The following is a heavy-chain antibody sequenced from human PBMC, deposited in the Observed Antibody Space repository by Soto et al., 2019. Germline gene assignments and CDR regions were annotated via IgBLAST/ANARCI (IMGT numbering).Heavy chain of an antibody. CDR1: RFTFSNYA. CDR3: AKYQPMTQPRPYFDY. D-gene: IGHD3-22*01. V-gene: IGHV3-23*01. Sequence: VGSLRLSFAASRFTFSNYAIHWVLQTPLKGLGWVSAISSSGGGTSYADSVKGRFTISRDNSRNTLYLQMNSLRAEDTAIYYCAKYQPMTQPRPYFDYWGQGTLVTVSS. J-gene: IGHJ4*02. CDR2: ISSSGGGT.